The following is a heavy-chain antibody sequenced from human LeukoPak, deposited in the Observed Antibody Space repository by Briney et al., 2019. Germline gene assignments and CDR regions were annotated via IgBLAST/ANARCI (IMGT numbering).Heavy chain of an antibody. J-gene: IGHJ6*02. V-gene: IGHV1-69*01. CDR1: GGTFSSYA. CDR3: AKELRYCSSTSCYTLYYYYGMDV. CDR2: IIPIFGTA. D-gene: IGHD2-2*02. Sequence: GASVKVSCKASGGTFSSYAISWVRQAPGQGLEWMGGIIPIFGTANYAQKFQGRATITADESTSTAYMELSSLRSEDTAVYYCAKELRYCSSTSCYTLYYYYGMDVWGQGTTVTVSS.